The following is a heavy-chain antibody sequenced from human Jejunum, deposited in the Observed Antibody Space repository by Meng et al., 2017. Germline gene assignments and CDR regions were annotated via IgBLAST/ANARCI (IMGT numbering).Heavy chain of an antibody. CDR2: MSYDGDRE. V-gene: IGHV3-30*01. CDR3: GREPSFGEHDY. J-gene: IGHJ4*02. Sequence: QVQLVDAGGGLVKPGGSLTLSCAASGFAFSTYAMHWVRQAPGKGPEWLTAMSYDGDREYYADSVKGRFAISRDNSKNTLYLQMDSLTPEDSAVYYCGREPSFGEHDYWGQGTLVTVSS. D-gene: IGHD3-10*01. CDR1: GFAFSTYA.